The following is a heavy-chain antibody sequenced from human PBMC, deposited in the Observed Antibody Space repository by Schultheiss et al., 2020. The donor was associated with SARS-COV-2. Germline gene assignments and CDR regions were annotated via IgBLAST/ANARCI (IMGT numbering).Heavy chain of an antibody. J-gene: IGHJ6*02. CDR1: GFSLSNARMG. D-gene: IGHD3-3*01. V-gene: IGHV2-5*02. CDR3: ARSSGYHYGMDV. Sequence: SGPTLVKPTETLTLTCTVSGFSLSNARMGVSWIRQPPGKALEWLALIYWDDDKRYSPSLKSRLTITKDTSKNQVVLTMTNMDPVDTATYYCARSSGYHYGMDVWGQGTTVTVSS. CDR2: IYWDDDK.